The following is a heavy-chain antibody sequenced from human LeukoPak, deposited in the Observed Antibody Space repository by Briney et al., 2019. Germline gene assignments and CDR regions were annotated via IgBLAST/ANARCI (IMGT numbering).Heavy chain of an antibody. J-gene: IGHJ4*02. V-gene: IGHV4-34*01. CDR2: MNPSGST. CDR3: ARDMGYSRTTWDY. Sequence: SETLSLTCAVYGGSFSGYYWTWIRQTPEKGLEWIGEMNPSGSTSYNPSLKSRVTMSVDTSKNQFSLKLSSVTAADTAVYYCARDMGYSRTTWDYWGQGTLVTVSS. D-gene: IGHD6-13*01. CDR1: GGSFSGYY.